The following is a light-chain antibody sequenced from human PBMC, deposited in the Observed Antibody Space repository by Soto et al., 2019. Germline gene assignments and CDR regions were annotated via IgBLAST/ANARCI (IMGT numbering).Light chain of an antibody. CDR2: DAS. V-gene: IGKV3-11*01. J-gene: IGKJ1*01. CDR1: QSVSSY. Sequence: EIVLTQSPATLSLYPGERATLSCRASQSVSSYLDWYQQKPGQAPSLLIYDASNRATGIPARFSGSGSGTDFTLTISSLEPEDFAVYYCQQRSNWPRGTFGEGTIVDIK. CDR3: QQRSNWPRGT.